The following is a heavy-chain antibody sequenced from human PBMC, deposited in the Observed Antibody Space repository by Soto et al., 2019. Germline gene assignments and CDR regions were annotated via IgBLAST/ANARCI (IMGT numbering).Heavy chain of an antibody. CDR2: IIAYNGNT. CDR1: GGTFGSNA. V-gene: IGHV1-18*01. D-gene: IGHD3-22*01. CDR3: ARGAMYYYDSSPFSWFDP. J-gene: IGHJ5*02. Sequence: ASVKVSCKASGGTFGSNAISWVRQAPGQGLEWMGKIIAYNGNTKYAQNLQGRVTMTTDKSTSTAYMELRSLRSDDTAVYYCARGAMYYYDSSPFSWFDPWGQGTLVTVSS.